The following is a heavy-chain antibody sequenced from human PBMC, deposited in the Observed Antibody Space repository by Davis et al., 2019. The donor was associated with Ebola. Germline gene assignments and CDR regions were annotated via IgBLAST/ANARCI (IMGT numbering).Heavy chain of an antibody. CDR1: GFTFSSYS. CDR3: ARDGYYDSSGYTGEYFDY. CDR2: ISSSSSTI. J-gene: IGHJ4*02. Sequence: GGSLRLSCAASGFTFSSYSMNWVRQAPGKGLEWVSYISSSSSTIYYADSVKGRFTISRDNAKNSLYLQMNSLRDEDTAVYYCARDGYYDSSGYTGEYFDYWGQGTLVTVSS. D-gene: IGHD3-22*01. V-gene: IGHV3-48*02.